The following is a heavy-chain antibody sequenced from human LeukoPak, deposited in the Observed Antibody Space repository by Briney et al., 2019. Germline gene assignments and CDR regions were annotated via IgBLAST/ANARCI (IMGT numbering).Heavy chain of an antibody. D-gene: IGHD3-10*01. J-gene: IGHJ4*02. CDR3: ARDTYYYGSGSYPFPFDY. Sequence: SQTLSLTCAISGDSVSINSAAWNWIRQSPSRGLEWLGRTYYRSKWYNDYAVSVKSRITINPDTSKNQFSLQLNSVTPEDTAVYYCARDTYYYGSGSYPFPFDYWGQGTLVTVSS. CDR2: TYYRSKWYN. CDR1: GDSVSINSAA. V-gene: IGHV6-1*01.